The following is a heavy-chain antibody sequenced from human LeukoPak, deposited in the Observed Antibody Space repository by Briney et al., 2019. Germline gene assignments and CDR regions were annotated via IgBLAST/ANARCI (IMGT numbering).Heavy chain of an antibody. CDR2: INYSGST. Sequence: SETLSLTCTVSGGSISSYFWSWIRQPPGKGLEWIAYINYSGSTKYNPSLNGRVTISVDTSKNQFSLKLRSVTAADTAVYYCARDQGGYSSGWYQNWGQGTLVTVSS. V-gene: IGHV4-59*01. CDR1: GGSISSYF. CDR3: ARDQGGYSSGWYQN. D-gene: IGHD6-19*01. J-gene: IGHJ4*02.